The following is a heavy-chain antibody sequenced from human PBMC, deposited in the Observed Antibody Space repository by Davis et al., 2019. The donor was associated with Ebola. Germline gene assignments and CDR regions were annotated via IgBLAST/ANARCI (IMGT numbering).Heavy chain of an antibody. J-gene: IGHJ3*02. CDR3: ATSGNTSVWRAFEI. CDR1: GITFSSYD. D-gene: IGHD6-19*01. V-gene: IGHV3-13*01. CDR2: IGTLSDT. Sequence: GESLKISCVASGITFSSYDLHWVRQAAGKGLEWVSGIGTLSDTYYADSVKGRFTISRENAKNSFFLQMNSLRGGDTAVYYCATSGNTSVWRAFEIWGQGTILTVSS.